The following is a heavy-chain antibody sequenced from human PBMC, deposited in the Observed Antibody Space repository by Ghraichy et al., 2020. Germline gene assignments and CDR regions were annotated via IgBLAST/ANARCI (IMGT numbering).Heavy chain of an antibody. Sequence: GESLNIACVASGLMFSPNTMNWVRQAPGKGLEWVSSISSSTRYIYYADSVKGRFTISRDKSKRTMYLQMNSLRADDTAVYYCAKEGGRLGEGAFDVWGQGTKVTVSS. CDR3: AKEGGRLGEGAFDV. V-gene: IGHV3-21*04. D-gene: IGHD3-10*01. J-gene: IGHJ3*01. CDR2: ISSSTRYI. CDR1: GLMFSPNT.